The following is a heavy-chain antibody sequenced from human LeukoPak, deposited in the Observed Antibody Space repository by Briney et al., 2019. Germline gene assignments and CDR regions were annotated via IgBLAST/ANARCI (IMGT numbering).Heavy chain of an antibody. J-gene: IGHJ4*02. CDR1: GFTFSSYA. Sequence: SGGSLRLSCAASGFTFSSYAMTWVRQAPGKGLEWISVIYIDGTTYYADSVKGRFTISRDQANNTLYLQMNTLRDEDTAVYYCARGPRYSFYWGQGTLVSVSS. CDR3: ARGPRYSFY. D-gene: IGHD6-13*01. V-gene: IGHV3-23*03. CDR2: IYIDGTT.